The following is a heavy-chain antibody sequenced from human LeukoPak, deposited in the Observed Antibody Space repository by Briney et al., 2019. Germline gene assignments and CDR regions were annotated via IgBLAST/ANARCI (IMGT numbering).Heavy chain of an antibody. V-gene: IGHV4-31*03. Sequence: KSSQTLSLTCTVSGGSISSGGYYWSWIRQHPGKGLEWIGYIYYSGSTNYNPSLKSRVTISVDTSKNQFSLKLSSVTAADTAVYYCARVVRSIFGVVIIPYDYWGQGTLVTVSS. CDR2: IYYSGST. J-gene: IGHJ4*02. D-gene: IGHD3-3*01. CDR1: GGSISSGGYY. CDR3: ARVVRSIFGVVIIPYDY.